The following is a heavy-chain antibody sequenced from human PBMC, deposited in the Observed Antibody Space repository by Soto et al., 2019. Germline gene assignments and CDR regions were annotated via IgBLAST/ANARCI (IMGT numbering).Heavy chain of an antibody. CDR3: ASVLIAARPSAVYYFDY. CDR1: GGSISSYY. D-gene: IGHD6-6*01. V-gene: IGHV4-4*07. J-gene: IGHJ4*02. Sequence: QVQLQESGPGLVKPSETLSLTCTVSGGSISSYYWSWIRQPAGKGLEWIGRIYTSGSTNYDPSLKSRVTMSVDTSKNQFSLKLSSVTAADTAVYYCASVLIAARPSAVYYFDYWGQGTLVTVSS. CDR2: IYTSGST.